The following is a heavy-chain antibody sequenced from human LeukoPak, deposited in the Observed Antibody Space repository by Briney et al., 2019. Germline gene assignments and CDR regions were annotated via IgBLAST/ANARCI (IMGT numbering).Heavy chain of an antibody. CDR3: ARECVTGGCYYMDV. CDR1: GFTLNAYY. CDR2: ISRHGTAI. D-gene: IGHD2-8*02. Sequence: GGSLRLSCAASGFTLNAYYMHWVRQVPGKGLVWVSRISRHGTAIGYADSVKGRFTISRDGAKNTLYLQMESLTADDAALYYCARECVTGGCYYMDVWGKGTTVTVS. J-gene: IGHJ6*03. V-gene: IGHV3-74*01.